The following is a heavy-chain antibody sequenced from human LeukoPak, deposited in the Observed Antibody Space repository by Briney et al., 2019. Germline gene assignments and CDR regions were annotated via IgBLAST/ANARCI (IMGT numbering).Heavy chain of an antibody. Sequence: GGSLRLSCAASGFTFSSYWMHWVRQAPGKGLVWVSRINSDGSSTSYADSVKGRFTISRDNSKNTLYLQMNSLRAEDTAVYYCARVGSSSWYFLDGAFDIWGQGTMVTVSS. CDR2: INSDGSST. CDR3: ARVGSSSWYFLDGAFDI. CDR1: GFTFSSYW. D-gene: IGHD6-13*01. V-gene: IGHV3-74*01. J-gene: IGHJ3*02.